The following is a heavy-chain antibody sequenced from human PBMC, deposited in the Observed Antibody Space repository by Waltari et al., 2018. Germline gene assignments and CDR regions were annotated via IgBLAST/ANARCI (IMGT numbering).Heavy chain of an antibody. J-gene: IGHJ4*02. V-gene: IGHV3-30*18. CDR3: AKVLRGSRALVDY. Sequence: QVQLVESGGGVVQPGRSLRLSCAASGFTFSSSGMHWVRQAPGKGLEWVAVIWYDGSNKYYADSVKGRFTISRDNSKNTLYLQMNSLRAEDTAMYYCAKVLRGSRALVDYWGQGTLVTVSS. CDR2: IWYDGSNK. D-gene: IGHD3-16*01. CDR1: GFTFSSSG.